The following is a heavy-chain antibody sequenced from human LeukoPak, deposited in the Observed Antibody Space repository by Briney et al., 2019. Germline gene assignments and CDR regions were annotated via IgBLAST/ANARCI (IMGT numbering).Heavy chain of an antibody. CDR1: GFTVSRNYY. J-gene: IGHJ4*02. CDR2: IYYSGST. CDR3: ARHPVGGAVADYYFDY. D-gene: IGHD6-19*01. Sequence: MSGGSLRLSCAASGFTVSRNYYMNWVRQAPGKGLEWIGSIYYSGSTYYNPSLKSRVTISVDTSKNQFSLKLSSVTAADTAVYYCARHPVGGAVADYYFDYWGQGTLVTVSS. V-gene: IGHV4-39*01.